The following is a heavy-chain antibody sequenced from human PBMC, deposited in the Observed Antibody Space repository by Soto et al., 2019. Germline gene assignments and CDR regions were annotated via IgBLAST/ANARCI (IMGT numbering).Heavy chain of an antibody. CDR1: GGSISSSSYY. Sequence: SETLSLTCTVSGGSISSSSYYWGWIRQPPGKGLEWIGSIYYSGSTYYNPSLKSRVTISVDTSKNQFSLKLSSVTAADTAVYYCARAYYDTEGYSLDPWGLGTLVTVSS. J-gene: IGHJ5*01. CDR3: ARAYYDTEGYSLDP. D-gene: IGHD3-16*01. V-gene: IGHV4-39*01. CDR2: IYYSGST.